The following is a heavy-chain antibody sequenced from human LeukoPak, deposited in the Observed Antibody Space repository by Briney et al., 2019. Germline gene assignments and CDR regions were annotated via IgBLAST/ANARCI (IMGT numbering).Heavy chain of an antibody. CDR1: GYTLTSYG. V-gene: IGHV1-69*04. CDR2: IIPILGIA. D-gene: IGHD6-13*01. Sequence: GASVKVSCKASGYTLTSYGLSWVRQAPGQGLEWMGRIIPILGIANYAQKFQGRVTITADKSTSTAYMELSSLRSEDTAVYYCARDWAYSSSWFDPWGQGTLVTVSS. CDR3: ARDWAYSSSWFDP. J-gene: IGHJ5*02.